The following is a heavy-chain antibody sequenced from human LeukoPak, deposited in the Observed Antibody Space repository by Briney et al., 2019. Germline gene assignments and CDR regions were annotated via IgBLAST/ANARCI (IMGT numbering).Heavy chain of an antibody. CDR3: AREDKVVPAALGPYNWFDP. Sequence: PGGSLRLSRAASGFTFSSYWMSWVRQAPGKGLEWVANIKQDGSEKYYVDSVKGRFTISRDNAKNSLYLQMNSLRAEDTAVYYCAREDKVVPAALGPYNWFDPWGQGTLVTVSS. V-gene: IGHV3-7*01. CDR1: GFTFSSYW. CDR2: IKQDGSEK. D-gene: IGHD2-2*01. J-gene: IGHJ5*02.